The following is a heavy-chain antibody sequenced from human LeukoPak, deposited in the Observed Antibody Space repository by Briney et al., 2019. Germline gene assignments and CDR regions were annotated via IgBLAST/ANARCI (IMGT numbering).Heavy chain of an antibody. CDR2: ISGSGGST. CDR3: ARSYYGSGSSLFDY. CDR1: GFSFNNYA. J-gene: IGHJ4*02. V-gene: IGHV3-23*01. Sequence: GGSLRLSCTASGFSFNNYAMSWVRQAPGKGLEWVSAISGSGGSTFYADSVKGRFTISRDNSKNTLYLQMNSLRVDDTAVYYCARSYYGSGSSLFDYWGQGTLVTVSS. D-gene: IGHD3-10*01.